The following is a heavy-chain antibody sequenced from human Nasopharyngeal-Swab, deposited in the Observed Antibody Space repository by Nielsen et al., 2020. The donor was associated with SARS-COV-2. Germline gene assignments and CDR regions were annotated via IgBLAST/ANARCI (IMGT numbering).Heavy chain of an antibody. Sequence: GESLKISCAASGFTFSNYWMSWVRQAPGKGLEWVANIKQDGSEIYYVDSVKGRFTISRDNSKNSLYLQMNSLRTEDTALYYCAKDRMSGTNWFDPWGQGTLVTVSS. CDR2: IKQDGSEI. CDR1: GFTFSNYW. D-gene: IGHD1-1*01. J-gene: IGHJ5*02. CDR3: AKDRMSGTNWFDP. V-gene: IGHV3-7*03.